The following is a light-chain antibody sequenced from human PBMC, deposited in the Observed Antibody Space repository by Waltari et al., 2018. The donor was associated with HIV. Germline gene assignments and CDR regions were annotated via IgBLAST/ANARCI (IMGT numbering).Light chain of an antibody. J-gene: IGLJ3*02. CDR1: NHDVGGYNY. CDR2: YVS. Sequence: QSALTQPASVSGSPGQSITISCTGTNHDVGGYNYVSWYPQHPGKAPKLMIYYVSNRPSGVSNRFSGSQSGNTASLTISGLQAEDEADYYCSSYTSSSTRVFGGGTKLTVL. V-gene: IGLV2-14*03. CDR3: SSYTSSSTRV.